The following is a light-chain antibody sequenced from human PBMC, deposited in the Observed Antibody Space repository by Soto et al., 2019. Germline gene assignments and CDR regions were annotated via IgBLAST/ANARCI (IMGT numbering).Light chain of an antibody. J-gene: IGKJ1*01. Sequence: ETVMRQSPAILSVSPGERATLSCRASHSISSELAWYQQKPGQAPRLLIYGASTRATGIPARFSGSGSGTEFTLTISSLQSEDFAVYYCQQYNNWPPWTFGQGTNVDIK. CDR1: HSISSE. V-gene: IGKV3-15*01. CDR3: QQYNNWPPWT. CDR2: GAS.